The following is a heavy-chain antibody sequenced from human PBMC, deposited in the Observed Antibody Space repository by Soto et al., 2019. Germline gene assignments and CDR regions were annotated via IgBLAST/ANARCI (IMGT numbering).Heavy chain of an antibody. J-gene: IGHJ2*01. CDR2: IIPIFGTA. V-gene: IGHV1-69*12. CDR1: GGTFSSYA. D-gene: IGHD6-13*01. CDR3: ARQADSSSWYPGCLHFDL. Sequence: QVQLVQSGAEVKKPGSSVKVSCKASGGTFSSYAISWVLQAPGQGLEWMVGIIPIFGTANYAQKFQGRVTITADESTSTANMELSSLRSEDTAVYYCARQADSSSWYPGCLHFDLWGRGTLVTVSS.